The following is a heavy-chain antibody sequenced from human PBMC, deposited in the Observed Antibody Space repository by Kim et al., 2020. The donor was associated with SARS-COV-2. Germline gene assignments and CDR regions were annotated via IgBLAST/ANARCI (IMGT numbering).Heavy chain of an antibody. Sequence: GTTEYAASVKGRFTISRDYSKSIAYLQMNSLKTEDTAVYYCTRLLGPPDYWGQGTLVTVSS. D-gene: IGHD3-16*01. V-gene: IGHV3-49*02. J-gene: IGHJ4*02. CDR2: GTT. CDR3: TRLLGPPDY.